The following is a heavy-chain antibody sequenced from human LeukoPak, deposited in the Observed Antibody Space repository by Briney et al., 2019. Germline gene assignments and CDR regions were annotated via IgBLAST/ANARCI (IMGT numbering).Heavy chain of an antibody. Sequence: SETLSLTCTVSGASISAYSWSWIRQPPGKGLEWIGCIHYSGNTHCNPSLESRVTLSVDTSKNQFSLKLSAVTAADTAVYYCARHGRESRYFDWLLYYIDHWGQGALVTVSS. CDR2: IHYSGNT. CDR1: GASISAYS. V-gene: IGHV4-59*08. D-gene: IGHD3-9*01. CDR3: ARHGRESRYFDWLLYYIDH. J-gene: IGHJ4*02.